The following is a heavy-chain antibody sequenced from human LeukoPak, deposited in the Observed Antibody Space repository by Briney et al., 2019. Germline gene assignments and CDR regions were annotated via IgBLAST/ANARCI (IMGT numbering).Heavy chain of an antibody. CDR2: INPNSGGT. CDR3: ARDRRVPAAIQSGYGMDV. J-gene: IGHJ6*02. Sequence: PGGSLRLSCAASGFTFSSYGMHWVRQAPGQGLEWMGRINPNSGGTNYAQKFQGRVTMTRDTSISTAYMELSRLRSDDTAVYYCARDRRVPAAIQSGYGMDVWGQGTTVTVSS. CDR1: GFTFSSYG. V-gene: IGHV1-2*06. D-gene: IGHD2-2*02.